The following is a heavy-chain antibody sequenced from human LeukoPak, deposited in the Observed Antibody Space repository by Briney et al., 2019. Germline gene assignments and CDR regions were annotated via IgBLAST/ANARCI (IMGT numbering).Heavy chain of an antibody. CDR1: GFTFSSYA. D-gene: IGHD3-16*02. CDR3: AKEGILRLRLGELSSQARGYYFDY. CDR2: ISGSGGST. Sequence: PGGSLRLSCAASGFTFSSYAMSWVRQAPGKGLEWVSAISGSGGSTYYADSVKGRFTISRDNSKNTLYLQMNSLRAEDTAVYYCAKEGILRLRLGELSSQARGYYFDYWGQGTLVTVSS. J-gene: IGHJ4*02. V-gene: IGHV3-23*01.